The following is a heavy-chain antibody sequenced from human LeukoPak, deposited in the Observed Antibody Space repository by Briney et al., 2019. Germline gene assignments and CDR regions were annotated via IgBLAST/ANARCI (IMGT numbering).Heavy chain of an antibody. V-gene: IGHV1-2*02. D-gene: IGHD3-22*01. CDR2: INPNSGGT. Sequence: ASVKVSCKASGYTFTDYYMHWVRQAPGRGLEWMGWINPNSGGTNPTQKFQGRVTMNRDTSISTAYMELSRLRSDDTAVYYCATGTDTSGYYCAYWGQGTLVTVSS. CDR1: GYTFTDYY. J-gene: IGHJ4*02. CDR3: ATGTDTSGYYCAY.